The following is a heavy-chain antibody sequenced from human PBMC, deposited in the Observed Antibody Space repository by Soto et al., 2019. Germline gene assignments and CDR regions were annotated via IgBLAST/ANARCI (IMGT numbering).Heavy chain of an antibody. V-gene: IGHV4-31*03. CDR1: GGSISSGGYY. Sequence: PSETLSLTCTVSGGSISSGGYYWSWIRQHPGKGLEWIGYIYYSGSTYYNPSLKSRVTISVDTSKNQFSLKLSSVAAADTAVYYCARAHPIGDYEPLGWFDPWGQGTLVTVSS. CDR3: ARAHPIGDYEPLGWFDP. J-gene: IGHJ5*02. D-gene: IGHD4-17*01. CDR2: IYYSGST.